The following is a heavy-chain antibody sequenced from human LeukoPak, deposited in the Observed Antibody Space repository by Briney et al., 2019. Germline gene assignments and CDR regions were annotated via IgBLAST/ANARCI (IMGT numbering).Heavy chain of an antibody. CDR3: ASTLVGAVARRDH. Sequence: GGSLRLSCAASGFTFSRYWMSWVRQAPGKGLEWVANIKQDGSEKYYVDSVKGRFTISRDNAKNSLYLQMNSLRGEDTAVYYCASTLVGAVARRDHWGQGTLVTVSS. CDR2: IKQDGSEK. J-gene: IGHJ4*02. V-gene: IGHV3-7*01. D-gene: IGHD6-19*01. CDR1: GFTFSRYW.